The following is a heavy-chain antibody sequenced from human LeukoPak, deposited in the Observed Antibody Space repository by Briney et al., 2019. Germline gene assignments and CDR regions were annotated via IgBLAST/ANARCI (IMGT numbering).Heavy chain of an antibody. Sequence: GGSLRLSCVASGFTFSSYWLSWVRQAPGKGLEWVANIKQDGSDKYYVDSVKGRLTISRDNGKNSVYLEMNSRGAGDTAVYYCASPSVRTAHAFDFWGQGTMVAVSS. CDR2: IKQDGSDK. V-gene: IGHV3-7*01. J-gene: IGHJ3*01. CDR1: GFTFSSYW. D-gene: IGHD6-19*01. CDR3: ASPSVRTAHAFDF.